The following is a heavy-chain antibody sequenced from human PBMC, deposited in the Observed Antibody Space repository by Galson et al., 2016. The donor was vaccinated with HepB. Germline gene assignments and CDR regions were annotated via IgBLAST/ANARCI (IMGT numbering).Heavy chain of an antibody. Sequence: SLRLSCAASGFTFSSYSMNWVRQAPGKGLEWVSYISSSSSTIYYADSVRGRFTISRDNAKNSLCLQMNSLRDEDTAVYYCARASGSYNYFDYWGQGTLVTVSS. CDR3: ARASGSYNYFDY. CDR1: GFTFSSYS. V-gene: IGHV3-48*02. CDR2: ISSSSSTI. D-gene: IGHD1-26*01. J-gene: IGHJ4*02.